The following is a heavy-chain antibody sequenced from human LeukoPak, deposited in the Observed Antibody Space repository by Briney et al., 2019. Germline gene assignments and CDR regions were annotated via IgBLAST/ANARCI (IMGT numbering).Heavy chain of an antibody. CDR2: ISWISGSI. Sequence: GGSLRLSCAASGFTFDDYAMHWVRQAPGKGLEWVSGISWISGSIGYADSVKGRFTISRDNAKNSLYLQMSSLRAEDTALYYCAKGDLTGSYFDYWGQGTLVTVSS. V-gene: IGHV3-9*01. J-gene: IGHJ4*02. CDR1: GFTFDDYA. CDR3: AKGDLTGSYFDY. D-gene: IGHD3-9*01.